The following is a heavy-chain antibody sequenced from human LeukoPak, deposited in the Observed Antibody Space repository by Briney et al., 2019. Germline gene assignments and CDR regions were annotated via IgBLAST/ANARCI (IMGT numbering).Heavy chain of an antibody. CDR3: ARLIDCSGGSCYFENWFNP. CDR2: IYYSGST. CDR1: GGSISSSSYY. J-gene: IGHJ5*02. D-gene: IGHD2-15*01. Sequence: KPSETLSLTCTASGGSISSSSYYWGWIRQPPGKGLEWIGSIYYSGSTYYNPSLKSRVTISVDTSKNQFSLKLSSVTAADTAVYYCARLIDCSGGSCYFENWFNPWGQGTLVTVSS. V-gene: IGHV4-39*07.